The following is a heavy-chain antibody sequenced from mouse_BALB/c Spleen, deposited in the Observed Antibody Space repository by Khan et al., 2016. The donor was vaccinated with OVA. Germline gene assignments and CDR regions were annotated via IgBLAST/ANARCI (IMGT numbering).Heavy chain of an antibody. J-gene: IGHJ4*01. D-gene: IGHD1-1*02. V-gene: IGHV3-6*02. CDR1: GYSITSGYY. CDR3: ARIGRVYYGASGYAVDY. Sequence: EVQLQESGPGLVKPSQSLSLTCSVTGYSITSGYYWNWIRQFPGNKLDWMGYIHYDGNINYNPSLKNRISIPRATSKNQLFLKLNSVTTEDAATDDGARIGRVYYGASGYAVDYWGQGTSVTVSS. CDR2: IHYDGNI.